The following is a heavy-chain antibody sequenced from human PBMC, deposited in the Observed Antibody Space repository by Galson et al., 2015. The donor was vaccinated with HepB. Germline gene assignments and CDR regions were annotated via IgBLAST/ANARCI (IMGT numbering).Heavy chain of an antibody. CDR1: GFTFTSFA. CDR2: ISGSGGAT. J-gene: IGHJ4*02. V-gene: IGHV3-23*01. Sequence: SLRLSCAASGFTFTSFAMNWLRQAPGKAPEWVSVISGSGGATYYANSVKGRFSISRDNSASTLSLQMNSLSAEDTAIYYCAKGNIAGIPAAPYSWGQGTPVTVSS. D-gene: IGHD2-2*01. CDR3: AKGNIAGIPAAPYS.